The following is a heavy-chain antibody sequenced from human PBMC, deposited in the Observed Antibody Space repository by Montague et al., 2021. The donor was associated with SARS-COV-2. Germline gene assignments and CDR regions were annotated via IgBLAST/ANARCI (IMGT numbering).Heavy chain of an antibody. CDR3: ARDGHIAARPTDYNGMDV. CDR1: GGSISSYY. J-gene: IGHJ6*02. CDR2: IYYTGST. V-gene: IGHV4-59*01. Sequence: SETLSLTCTVSGGSISSYYWSWIRQPPGKGLEWIGYIYYTGSTNYNPSLKTRVTLSLDTPKNHFSLKLSSVTAADTAVYYCARDGHIAARPTDYNGMDVWGLGATVTVSS. D-gene: IGHD6-6*01.